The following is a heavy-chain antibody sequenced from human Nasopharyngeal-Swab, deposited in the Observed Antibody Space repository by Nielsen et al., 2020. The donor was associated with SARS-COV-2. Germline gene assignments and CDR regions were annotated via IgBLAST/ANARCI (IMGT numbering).Heavy chain of an antibody. J-gene: IGHJ6*03. Sequence: WIRQPPGKGLEYVSAISSNGGSTYYANSVKGRLTISRDNSKNTLYLRMGSLRAEDMAVYYCARTPLGYYYYMDVWGKGTTVTVSS. V-gene: IGHV3-64*01. CDR3: ARTPLGYYYYMDV. CDR2: ISSNGGST.